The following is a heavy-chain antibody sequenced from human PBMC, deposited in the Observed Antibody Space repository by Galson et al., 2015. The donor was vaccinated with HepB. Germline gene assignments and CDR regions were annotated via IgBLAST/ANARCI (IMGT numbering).Heavy chain of an antibody. CDR1: GFTFSSYW. CDR3: ARDSDYGDRPPDY. D-gene: IGHD4-17*01. CDR2: IKQDGSEK. J-gene: IGHJ4*02. Sequence: SLRLSCAASGFTFSSYWMSWVRQAPGKGLEWVANIKQDGSEKYYVDSVKGRFTISRDNAKNSLYLQMNSLRAEDTAVYYCARDSDYGDRPPDYWGQGTLVTVSS. V-gene: IGHV3-7*01.